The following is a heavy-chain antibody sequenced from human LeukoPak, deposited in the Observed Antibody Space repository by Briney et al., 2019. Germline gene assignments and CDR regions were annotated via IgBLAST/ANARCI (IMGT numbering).Heavy chain of an antibody. J-gene: IGHJ4*02. D-gene: IGHD6-6*01. V-gene: IGHV4-39*01. CDR3: ARHTGYSSSPEYFDY. CDR2: IYYSGST. Sequence: SETLSLTCTVSGGSISSSSYCWGWIRQPPGKGLEWIGSIYYSGSTYYNPSLKSRVTISVDTSKNQFSLKLSSVTAADTAVYYCARHTGYSSSPEYFDYWGQGTLVTVSS. CDR1: GGSISSSSYC.